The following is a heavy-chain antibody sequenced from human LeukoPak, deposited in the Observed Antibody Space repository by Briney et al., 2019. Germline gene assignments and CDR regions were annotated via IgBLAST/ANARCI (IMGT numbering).Heavy chain of an antibody. J-gene: IGHJ4*02. CDR1: GFTFSNHA. CDR2: ISGSSGNT. D-gene: IGHD3-22*01. V-gene: IGHV3-23*01. Sequence: GGSLRLSCAASGFTFSNHAMSWVRQAPGKGLEWVSVISGSSGNTDYADSVKGRFTISRDNSKNTLYLQMSSLRADDTAIYYCAREAYYDCSGSLDYWGQGTLVTVSS. CDR3: AREAYYDCSGSLDY.